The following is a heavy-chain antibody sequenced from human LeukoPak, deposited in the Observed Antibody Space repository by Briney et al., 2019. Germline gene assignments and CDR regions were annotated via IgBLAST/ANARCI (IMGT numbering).Heavy chain of an antibody. V-gene: IGHV4-39*01. J-gene: IGHJ5*01. CDR3: VRHDGRGGATMGAFDS. D-gene: IGHD5-12*01. CDR2: VYYGRTT. CDR1: AGSFISSSHH. Sequence: SETLSLTCTVSAGSFISSSHHWGWIRQSPGKGLEWIGSVYYGRTTYYNPSLDGRVTVSLDTSANQFSLQLNSATAADTAVYYCVRHDGRGGATMGAFDSWGQGSLVTVSS.